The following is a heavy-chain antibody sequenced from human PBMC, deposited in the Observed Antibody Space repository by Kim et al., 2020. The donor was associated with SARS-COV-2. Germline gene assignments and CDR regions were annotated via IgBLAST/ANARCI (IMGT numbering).Heavy chain of an antibody. J-gene: IGHJ4*02. CDR3: ARIVLLAPANHFDY. Sequence: SETLSLTCTVSGGSISSGGYYWSWIRQHPGKGLEWIGYIYYSGSTYYNPSLKSRVTISVDTSKNQFSLKLSSVTAADTAVYYCARIVLLAPANHFDYWGQGTLVTVSS. CDR1: GGSISSGGYY. CDR2: IYYSGST. V-gene: IGHV4-31*03. D-gene: IGHD2-8*01.